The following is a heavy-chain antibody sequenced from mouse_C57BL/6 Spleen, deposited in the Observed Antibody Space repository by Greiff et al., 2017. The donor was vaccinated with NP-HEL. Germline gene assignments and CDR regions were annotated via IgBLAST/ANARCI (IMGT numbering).Heavy chain of an antibody. V-gene: IGHV1-69*01. Sequence: QVQLQQPGAELVMPGASVKLSCKASGYTFTSYWMHWVKQRPGQGLEWIGEIDPSDSYTNYNQKFKGKSTLTVDKSSSTAYMQLSSLTSEDSAVYYCARGNYYAYYYAMDYWGQGTSVTVSS. D-gene: IGHD1-1*01. CDR3: ARGNYYAYYYAMDY. CDR2: IDPSDSYT. J-gene: IGHJ4*01. CDR1: GYTFTSYW.